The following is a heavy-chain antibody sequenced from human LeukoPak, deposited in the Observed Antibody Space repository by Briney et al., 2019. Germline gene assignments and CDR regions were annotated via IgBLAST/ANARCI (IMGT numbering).Heavy chain of an antibody. D-gene: IGHD6-19*01. CDR3: AKDQEQWLVPSFDY. CDR2: IRYDGSNK. J-gene: IGHJ4*02. Sequence: GGSLRLSCAASGFTFSTYGMHWVRQVPGKGLEWVAFIRYDGSNKYYADSVKGRFTISRDNSKNTLYLQMNSLRAEDTAVYYCAKDQEQWLVPSFDYWGQGTLVTVSS. V-gene: IGHV3-30*02. CDR1: GFTFSTYG.